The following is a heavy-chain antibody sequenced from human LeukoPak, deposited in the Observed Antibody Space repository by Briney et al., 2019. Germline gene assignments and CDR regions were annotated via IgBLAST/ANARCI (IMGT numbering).Heavy chain of an antibody. CDR2: INGNGGST. J-gene: IGHJ4*02. V-gene: IGHV3-23*01. D-gene: IGHD6-6*01. CDR3: AKLGKTARFHIFPYYFDY. Sequence: PGGSLRLSCAASGFTFSSYAMSWVRQAPGKGLECVSPINGNGGSTDYAVSVKGRFTISRDNSKNTLYLQMNSLRAEDTAVYYCAKLGKTARFHIFPYYFDYWGQGTLVTVSS. CDR1: GFTFSSYA.